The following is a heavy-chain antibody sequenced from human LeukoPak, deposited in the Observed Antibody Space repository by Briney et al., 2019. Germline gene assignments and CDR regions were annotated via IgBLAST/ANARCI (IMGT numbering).Heavy chain of an antibody. D-gene: IGHD3-22*01. CDR3: ARGQYYDSSGYPHNAFDI. Sequence: SETLSLTCTVSGGSISSYYWSWIRQPPGKGLEWIGSIYYSGSTYYYPSLKSRVTISVDTSKNQFSLKLSSVTAADTAVYYCARGQYYDSSGYPHNAFDIWGQGTMVTASS. V-gene: IGHV4-59*12. CDR1: GGSISSYY. J-gene: IGHJ3*02. CDR2: IYYSGST.